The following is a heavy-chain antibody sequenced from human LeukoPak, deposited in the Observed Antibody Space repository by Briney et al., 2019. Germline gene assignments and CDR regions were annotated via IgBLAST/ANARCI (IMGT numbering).Heavy chain of an antibody. Sequence: ASVKVSCKASGGTFSSYAISWVRQAPGQGLEWMGGIIPIFGTANYAQKFQGRATITADESTSTAYMELSSLRSEDTAVYYCARDRDIVVVPAATGGDGMDVWGQGTTVTVSS. CDR3: ARDRDIVVVPAATGGDGMDV. V-gene: IGHV1-69*13. D-gene: IGHD2-2*01. J-gene: IGHJ6*02. CDR2: IIPIFGTA. CDR1: GGTFSSYA.